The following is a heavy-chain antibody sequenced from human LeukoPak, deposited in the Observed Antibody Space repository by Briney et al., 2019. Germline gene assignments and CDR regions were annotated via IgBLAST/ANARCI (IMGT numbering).Heavy chain of an antibody. CDR1: GFTFSSYA. D-gene: IGHD2-8*01. V-gene: IGHV3-30-3*01. CDR3: ARGGGLLIVLMVYAISNAFDI. CDR2: ISYDGSNK. Sequence: PGRSLRLSCAASGFTFSSYAMHWVRQAPGKGLEWVAVISYDGSNKYYADSVKGRFTISRDNSKNTLYLQMNSLRAEDTAVYYCARGGGLLIVLMVYAISNAFDIWGQGTMVTVSS. J-gene: IGHJ3*02.